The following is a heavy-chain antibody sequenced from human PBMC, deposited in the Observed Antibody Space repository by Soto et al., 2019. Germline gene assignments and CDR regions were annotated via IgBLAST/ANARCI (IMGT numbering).Heavy chain of an antibody. CDR2: ITPMFGTP. V-gene: IGHV1-69*01. CDR3: ARDGTLYDSRAYYYLY. D-gene: IGHD3-22*01. CDR1: GGTFSSYT. Sequence: QVQLVQSGAEVKKPGSSVKVSCKASGGTFSSYTITWVRQAPGQGLEWMGGITPMFGTPNYAQKFRGRVTITADESTSKAYIELSSLRSEDTAMYFCARDGTLYDSRAYYYLYWGQGTLVTVSS. J-gene: IGHJ4*02.